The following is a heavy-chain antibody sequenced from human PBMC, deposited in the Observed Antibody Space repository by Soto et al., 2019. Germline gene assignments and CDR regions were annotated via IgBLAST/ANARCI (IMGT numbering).Heavy chain of an antibody. CDR3: SRLHGKYYHSSGPIPY. CDR2: ISSSGSTI. CDR1: GFTFSSYE. D-gene: IGHD3-22*01. V-gene: IGHV3-48*03. Sequence: EVQLVESGGGLVQPGGSLRLSCAASGFTFSSYEMNWGRQAPGKGLEWVSYISSSGSTIYYADSVKGRFTISRDNAKNTLYLQMNSLRAEDTAVYYCSRLHGKYYHSSGPIPYWGQGTLVTVSS. J-gene: IGHJ4*02.